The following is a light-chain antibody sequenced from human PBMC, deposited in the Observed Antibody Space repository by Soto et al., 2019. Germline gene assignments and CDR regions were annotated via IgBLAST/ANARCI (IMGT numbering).Light chain of an antibody. J-gene: IGLJ2*01. CDR3: ETWDSSLSIVL. CDR1: SSNIGNHY. Sequence: QSVLTQPPSVSAAPGQTVTISCSGSSSNIGNHYVSWYQQFPGTAPKLLIHDNDKRPSGIPDRFSGSKSGTSATLGITGLQTGDEADYYCETWDSSLSIVLFGGGTKVTVL. CDR2: DND. V-gene: IGLV1-51*01.